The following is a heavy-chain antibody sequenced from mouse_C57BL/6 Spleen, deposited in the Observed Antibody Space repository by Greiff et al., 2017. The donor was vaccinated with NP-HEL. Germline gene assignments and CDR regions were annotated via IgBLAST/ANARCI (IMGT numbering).Heavy chain of an antibody. J-gene: IGHJ4*01. CDR1: GYSFTSYY. CDR2: IYPGSGNT. Sequence: QVQLQQSGPELVKPGASVKISCKASGYSFTSYYIHWVKQRPGQGLEWIGWIYPGSGNTKYNEKFKGKATLTVEKSSSTVYLELSRLTSDDSAVYYCARRAGSYAMDYWGQGTSVTVSS. D-gene: IGHD3-3*01. CDR3: ARRAGSYAMDY. V-gene: IGHV1-66*01.